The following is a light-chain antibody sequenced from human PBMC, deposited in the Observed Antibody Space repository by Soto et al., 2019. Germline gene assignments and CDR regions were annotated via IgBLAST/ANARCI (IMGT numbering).Light chain of an antibody. Sequence: QPVLTQPPSVSGAPGQRVIISCTGSSSNIGAGYDVHWYQHLPGTAPKLLIYRNTNRPSGVPDRFSGSKSGTSASLAITGLQAEDEADYYCQSYDSRLSAHVFGTGTKLTVL. V-gene: IGLV1-40*01. CDR2: RNT. J-gene: IGLJ1*01. CDR3: QSYDSRLSAHV. CDR1: SSNIGAGYD.